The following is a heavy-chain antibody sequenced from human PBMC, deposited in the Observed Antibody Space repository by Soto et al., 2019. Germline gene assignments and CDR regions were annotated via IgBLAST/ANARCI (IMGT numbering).Heavy chain of an antibody. J-gene: IGHJ4*02. D-gene: IGHD3-22*01. CDR2: IYYSGST. CDR3: AGTNYITMIVGG. CDR1: GGSISSYY. Sequence: PSETLSLTCTVSGGSISSYYWSWIRQPPGKGLEWIGYIYYSGSTNYNPSLKSRVTISVDTSKNQFSLKLSSVTAADTAVYYCAGTNYITMIVGGWGQGTPVTVSS. V-gene: IGHV4-59*01.